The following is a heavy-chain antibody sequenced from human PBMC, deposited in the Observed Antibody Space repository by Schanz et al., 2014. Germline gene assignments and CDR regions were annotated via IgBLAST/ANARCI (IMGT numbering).Heavy chain of an antibody. V-gene: IGHV3-9*01. J-gene: IGHJ4*02. D-gene: IGHD4-17*01. CDR2: ISWNSGNI. CDR3: AKAPYADYGYFHY. CDR1: GFTFDDHA. Sequence: EVQLVESGGGLVQPGGSLRLSCAASGFTFDDHAMHWVRQVPGKGLEWVSGISWNSGNIAYADSVKGRFTISRDNSKNTLYLQMNSLRTEDTAVYYCAKAPYADYGYFHYWGQGTLVTVSS.